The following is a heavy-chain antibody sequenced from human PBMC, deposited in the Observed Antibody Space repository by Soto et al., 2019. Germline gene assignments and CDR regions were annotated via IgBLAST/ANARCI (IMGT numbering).Heavy chain of an antibody. V-gene: IGHV3-48*03. CDR1: GLTFSGYE. D-gene: IGHD1-26*01. Sequence: GGSLRLSCAASGLTFSGYEMNWVRQAPGKGLEWVSYISSSGSSISYADSVKGRFTITRDNAKNSLYLQMNSLRAEDTAVYYCATDSGSYSGYSYYAMDVWGQGTTVTVSS. CDR3: ATDSGSYSGYSYYAMDV. CDR2: ISSSGSSI. J-gene: IGHJ6*02.